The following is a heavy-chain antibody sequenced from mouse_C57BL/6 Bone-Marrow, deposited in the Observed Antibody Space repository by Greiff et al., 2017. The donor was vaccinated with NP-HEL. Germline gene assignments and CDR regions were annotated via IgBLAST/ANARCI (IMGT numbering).Heavy chain of an antibody. J-gene: IGHJ4*01. CDR3: AKFEGAYYSDICYAMED. Sequence: QVQLQQPGAELVMPGASVKLSCKASGYTFTSYWMHWVKQRPGQGLEWIGEIDPSDSYTNYNQKFKGKSTLTVDTSSSTAYMQLSSLTSEDSAVYYCAKFEGAYYSDICYAMEDWGQGTTVTVSS. CDR1: GYTFTSYW. D-gene: IGHD2-12*01. CDR2: IDPSDSYT. V-gene: IGHV1-69*01.